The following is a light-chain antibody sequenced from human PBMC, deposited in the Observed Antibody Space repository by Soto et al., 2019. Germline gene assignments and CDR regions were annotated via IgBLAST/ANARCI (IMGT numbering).Light chain of an antibody. Sequence: DIQMTQSPSSVSASVGDRVTITCRASQDINNWLAWYQQKPGKAPKLLSYTTSSLQSGVPSRLSDSGSGTDFTLTISSLQREDFATYYCQQANSFPLTFGGGTKEEIK. CDR1: QDINNW. CDR2: TTS. V-gene: IGKV1D-12*01. J-gene: IGKJ4*01. CDR3: QQANSFPLT.